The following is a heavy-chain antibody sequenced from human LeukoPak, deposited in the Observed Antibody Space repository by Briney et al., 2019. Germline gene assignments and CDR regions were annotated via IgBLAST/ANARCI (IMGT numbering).Heavy chain of an antibody. Sequence: SETLSLTCTVSGGSVSSGTYYWSWIRQPPGEGLEWIGWENYYNVSLKSRVTISVDRSKNQFSLKLISVTAADTAVYYCARAPISPSTTYYFDYWGQGTLVTVSS. V-gene: IGHV4-30-2*01. D-gene: IGHD1-1*01. CDR3: ARAPISPSTTYYFDY. CDR2: EN. J-gene: IGHJ4*02. CDR1: GGSVSSGTYY.